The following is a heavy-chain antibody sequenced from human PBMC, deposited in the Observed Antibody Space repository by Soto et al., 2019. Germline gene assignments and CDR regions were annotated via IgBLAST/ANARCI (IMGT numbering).Heavy chain of an antibody. CDR1: GASINRNNW. CDR2: IYHSGST. CDR3: ARSITFDWLFFDD. D-gene: IGHD3-9*01. V-gene: IGHV4-4*02. Sequence: PSETLFLTCTVSGASINRNNWWSWVRQAPGKGLEWIGEIYHSGSTNYNPSLKSRVTISVDKSKNQFSLKLSSVTAADTAVYYCARSITFDWLFFDDWGQGTLVTVSS. J-gene: IGHJ4*02.